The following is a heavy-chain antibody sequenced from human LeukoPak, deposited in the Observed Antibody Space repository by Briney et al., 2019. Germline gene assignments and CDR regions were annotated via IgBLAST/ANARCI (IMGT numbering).Heavy chain of an antibody. CDR3: ARVVTGGYYVDY. D-gene: IGHD2-8*02. V-gene: IGHV4-30-4*01. CDR2: IYYSGST. CDR1: GGSISSGDYY. Sequence: TASQTLSLTCTVSGGSISSGDYYWSGIRQPPGKGLEGIGYIYYSGSTYYNPSLKSRVTISVDTSKNQFSLKLSSVTAANTAVYYCARVVTGGYYVDYWGQGTLVTVSS. J-gene: IGHJ4*02.